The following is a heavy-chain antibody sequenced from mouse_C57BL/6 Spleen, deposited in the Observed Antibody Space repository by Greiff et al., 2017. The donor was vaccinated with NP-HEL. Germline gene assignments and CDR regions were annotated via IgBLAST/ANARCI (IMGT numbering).Heavy chain of an antibody. Sequence: EVQLVESGPGLVKPSQSLSLTCSVTGYSITSGYYWNWIRQFPGNKLEWMGYISYDGSNNYNPSLKNRISITRDTSKNQFFLKLNSVTTEDTATYYCASIYDGYPRYFDVWGTGTTVTVSS. CDR1: GYSITSGYY. CDR2: ISYDGSN. CDR3: ASIYDGYPRYFDV. D-gene: IGHD2-3*01. V-gene: IGHV3-6*01. J-gene: IGHJ1*03.